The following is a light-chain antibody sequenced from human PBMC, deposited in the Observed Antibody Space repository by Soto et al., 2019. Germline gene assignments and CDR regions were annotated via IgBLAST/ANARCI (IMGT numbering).Light chain of an antibody. CDR3: SSYTGSSTR. V-gene: IGLV2-14*01. CDR2: DVS. Sequence: QSALTQPASVSGXPXXSXXXXXXXXXXYVVGYNYVSGYQQHPGEAPKLMIYDVSYRPSGISNRFSGSKSGNTASLTISGLQAEDEADYYCSSYTGSSTRFGGGTKLTVL. CDR1: XXYVVGYNY. J-gene: IGLJ2*01.